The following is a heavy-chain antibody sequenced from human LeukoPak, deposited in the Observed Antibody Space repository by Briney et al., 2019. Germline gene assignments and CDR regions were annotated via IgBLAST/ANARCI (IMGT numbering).Heavy chain of an antibody. V-gene: IGHV3-23*01. CDR2: ISGSGGST. CDR3: AKDPSCINDVCHGDFDY. Sequence: GGSLRLSCAASGFIFSSYAMSWVRQAPGKGLEWVSTISGSGGSTYYADSVKGRFTISRDNSKSTVYLQMNSLRAEDTAVYYCAKDPSCINDVCHGDFDYWGQGTLVTVSS. J-gene: IGHJ4*02. CDR1: GFIFSSYA. D-gene: IGHD2-8*01.